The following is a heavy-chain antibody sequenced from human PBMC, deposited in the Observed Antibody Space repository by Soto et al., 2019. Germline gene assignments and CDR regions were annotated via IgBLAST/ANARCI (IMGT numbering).Heavy chain of an antibody. CDR2: INPSGGST. D-gene: IGHD5-12*01. CDR1: GYTFTSYY. J-gene: IGHJ6*02. CDR3: ARDGAERGYSGYEAVRKYYYYYGMDV. Sequence: ASVKVSCKASGYTFTSYYMHWVRQAPGQGLEWMGIINPSGGSTSYAQKFQGGVTMTRDTSTSTVYMELSSLRSEDTAVYYCARDGAERGYSGYEAVRKYYYYYGMDVWGQGTTVTVSS. V-gene: IGHV1-46*01.